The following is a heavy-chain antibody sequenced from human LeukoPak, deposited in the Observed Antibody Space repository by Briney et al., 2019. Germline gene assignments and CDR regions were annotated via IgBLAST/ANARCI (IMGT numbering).Heavy chain of an antibody. CDR2: ISGSGGST. Sequence: GGSLRLSCATSGFTFKSYAMNWVRQSPGKGLEWVSAISGSGGSTYYADSVKGRFTISRDNSKNTLYLQMNSLRAEDTAVYCCAKESGYYDFWSGYYFWGQGTLVTVSS. J-gene: IGHJ4*02. D-gene: IGHD3-3*01. CDR1: GFTFKSYA. V-gene: IGHV3-23*01. CDR3: AKESGYYDFWSGYYF.